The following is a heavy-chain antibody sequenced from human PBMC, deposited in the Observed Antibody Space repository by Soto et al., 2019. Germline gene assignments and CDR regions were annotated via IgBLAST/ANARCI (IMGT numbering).Heavy chain of an antibody. D-gene: IGHD1-26*01. CDR1: GDSVSSNSAA. CDR3: ARGEQYSGRIFDY. V-gene: IGHV6-1*01. Sequence: SQTLSLTCGISGDSVSSNSAAWNWLRQSPSRGLEWLGRTYYRSKWYNDYAVSVESRITINPDTSKNHFSLQLNFVTPEDTAVYFCARGEQYSGRIFDYWGQGTLVTVSS. J-gene: IGHJ4*02. CDR2: TYYRSKWYN.